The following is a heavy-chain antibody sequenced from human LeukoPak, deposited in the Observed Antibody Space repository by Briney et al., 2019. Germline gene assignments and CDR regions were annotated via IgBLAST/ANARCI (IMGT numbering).Heavy chain of an antibody. CDR3: ATGLIVVVNDAFDI. Sequence: ASVKVSCKVSGYTLTELSMHWVRQAPGKGLEWMGGFDPEDGETIYAQKFQGRVTMTEDTSTDTAYMELSSLRSEDTAVYYCATGLIVVVNDAFDIWGQGTMVTVSS. D-gene: IGHD3-22*01. CDR2: FDPEDGET. J-gene: IGHJ3*02. CDR1: GYTLTELS. V-gene: IGHV1-24*01.